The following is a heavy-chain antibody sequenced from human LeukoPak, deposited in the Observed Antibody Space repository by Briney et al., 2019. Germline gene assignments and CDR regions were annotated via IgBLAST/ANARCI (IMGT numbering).Heavy chain of an antibody. CDR2: ISGSGGST. V-gene: IGHV3-23*01. CDR1: GFTFSSYW. J-gene: IGHJ4*02. CDR3: AKGVGATEGGDY. Sequence: GGSLRLSCAASGFTFSSYWMSWVRQAPGKGLEWVSAISGSGGSTYYADSVKGRFTISRDNSKNTLYLQMNSLRAEDTAVYYCAKGVGATEGGDYWGQGTLVTVSS. D-gene: IGHD1-26*01.